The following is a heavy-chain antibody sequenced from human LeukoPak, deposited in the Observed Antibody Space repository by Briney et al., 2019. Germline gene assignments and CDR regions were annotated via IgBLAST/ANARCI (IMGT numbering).Heavy chain of an antibody. J-gene: IGHJ3*02. Sequence: PETLSLTCTVSGGSISSYYWSWIRQPPGKGLERIGYIYYSGSTNYNPSLKSRVTISVDTSKNQFSLKLSSVTAADTAVYYCARDLTTTYAFDIWGQGTMVTASS. CDR3: ARDLTTTYAFDI. CDR2: IYYSGST. CDR1: GGSISSYY. V-gene: IGHV4-59*01. D-gene: IGHD1-1*01.